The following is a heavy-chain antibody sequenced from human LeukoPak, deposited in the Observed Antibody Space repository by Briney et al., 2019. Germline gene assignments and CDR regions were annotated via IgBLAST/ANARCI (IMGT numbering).Heavy chain of an antibody. D-gene: IGHD3-16*01. CDR2: ISSKSTYI. J-gene: IGHJ4*02. CDR3: ARRGGLSSGRGFDL. Sequence: PGGSLRLSCVPSGFYFKYYDMNWVRQAPGKGLEWVSSISSKSTYIDSADSTKGRFTISRDNANSSVFLQMSSLRPEDTAVYYCARRGGLSSGRGFDLWGQGTLVTVSS. CDR1: GFYFKYYD. V-gene: IGHV3-21*01.